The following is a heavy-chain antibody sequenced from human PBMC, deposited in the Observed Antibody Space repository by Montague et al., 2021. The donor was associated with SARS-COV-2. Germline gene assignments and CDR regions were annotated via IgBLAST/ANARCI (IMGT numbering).Heavy chain of an antibody. V-gene: IGHV4-4*07. J-gene: IGHJ6*02. D-gene: IGHD3-10*01. CDR1: GGSISSYY. CDR2: IYTSGTT. CDR3: AGGSGIINFYNSGMDV. Sequence: SETLSLTCTVSGGSISSYYWSWIRQPAGTGLEWIGRIYTSGTTNYNPSLKSRVTMSVDTSKNQFSLKLSSVTAADTAVYYCAGGSGIINFYNSGMDVWGQGTTVTVSS.